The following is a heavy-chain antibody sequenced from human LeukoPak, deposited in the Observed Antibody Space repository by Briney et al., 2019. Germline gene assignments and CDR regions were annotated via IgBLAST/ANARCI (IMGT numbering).Heavy chain of an antibody. CDR1: GGSISSYY. CDR2: MYHSGSS. CDR3: ARWALKSAFDI. Sequence: ASETLSLTCTVSGGSISSYYWSWIRQPPRKGLEWIGYMYHSGSSNYNPSLKSRVTISVDTSKNQFSLKLTTVTVADTAVYYCARWALKSAFDIWGQGTMVTVSS. V-gene: IGHV4-59*01. J-gene: IGHJ3*02.